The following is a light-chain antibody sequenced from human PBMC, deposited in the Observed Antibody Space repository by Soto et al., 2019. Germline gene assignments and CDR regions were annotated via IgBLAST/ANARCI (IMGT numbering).Light chain of an antibody. Sequence: DILMTQSPSSLSASVGDRVTITCRASQTINTFLHWYQQRPGQPPKLLISATSNLQSGVPSRFGGSGSGMAFTLTITGLQPEDSATYYCLQSYSGTFGQGTTVEV. CDR1: QTINTF. J-gene: IGKJ1*01. V-gene: IGKV1-39*01. CDR2: ATS. CDR3: LQSYSGT.